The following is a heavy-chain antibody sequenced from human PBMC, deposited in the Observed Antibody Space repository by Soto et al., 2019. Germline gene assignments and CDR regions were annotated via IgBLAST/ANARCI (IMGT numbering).Heavy chain of an antibody. CDR2: MSDDESKK. Sequence: QEQLVESGGGVVQPGRSLRLSCVASGFTFRSYGMHWVRQAPGKGLEWVAVMSDDESKKYYADSVKGRFTISRDNSKNTLFLLMDTLISEDTAVYYCARTAGGRGRGALDIWGQGTMVTVSS. CDR1: GFTFRSYG. V-gene: IGHV3-30-3*01. J-gene: IGHJ3*02. CDR3: ARTAGGRGRGALDI. D-gene: IGHD6-13*01.